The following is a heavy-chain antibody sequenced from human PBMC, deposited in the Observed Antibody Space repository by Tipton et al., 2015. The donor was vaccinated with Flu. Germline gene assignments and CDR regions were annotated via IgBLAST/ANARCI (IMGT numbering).Heavy chain of an antibody. CDR2: IHRSGNT. J-gene: IGHJ5*02. CDR1: GDSVGSDYF. D-gene: IGHD4-11*01. V-gene: IGHV4-38-2*01. Sequence: LRLSCSVSGDSVGSDYFWGWIRQPPGKGLEWVGNIHRSGNTYYNSSLQSRVTISIDRSKNQVSLRLVSVTATDTAIYYCARRDYSNYVSEPKNWFDPWGQGILVTVSS. CDR3: ARRDYSNYVSEPKNWFDP.